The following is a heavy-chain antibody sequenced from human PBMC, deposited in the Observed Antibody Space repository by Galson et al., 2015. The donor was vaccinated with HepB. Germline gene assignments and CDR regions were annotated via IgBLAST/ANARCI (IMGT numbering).Heavy chain of an antibody. Sequence: TLSLTCAVSGGSVSSGGYSWSWIRQPPGKGPEWIGEINHGGIPKYNPSLKSRVTISIDTSKKQFSLTLNSVTAADTAVYYCPYFFGSGSFFMDVWGQGTAVTVSS. CDR1: GGSVSSGGYS. V-gene: IGHV4-30-2*01. D-gene: IGHD3-10*01. CDR2: INHGGIP. J-gene: IGHJ6*02. CDR3: PYFFGSGSFFMDV.